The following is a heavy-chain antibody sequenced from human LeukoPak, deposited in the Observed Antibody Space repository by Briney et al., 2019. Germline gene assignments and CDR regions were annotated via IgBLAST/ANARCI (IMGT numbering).Heavy chain of an antibody. CDR2: INPSGGST. D-gene: IGHD1-26*01. Sequence: ASVKVSCKASGYTFSTYYMHWVRQAPGQGLEWMGIINPSGGSTSYAQKFQGRVTMTRDTSTSTVYMELSSLRSEDTAVYYCATSSGSYYLDYWGQGTLVTVSS. V-gene: IGHV1-46*01. CDR3: ATSSGSYYLDY. J-gene: IGHJ4*02. CDR1: GYTFSTYY.